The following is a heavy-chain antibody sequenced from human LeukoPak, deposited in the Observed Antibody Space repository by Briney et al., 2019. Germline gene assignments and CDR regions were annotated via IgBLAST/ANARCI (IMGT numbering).Heavy chain of an antibody. CDR3: AAEYSSNWFDP. J-gene: IGHJ5*02. Sequence: GGSLRLSCAASGFTFSSYWMHWVRQAPGKGLVWVTRINTDGCSATYADSVTGRFTISRDNAKNTLYLQMNSLRAEDTAVYYCAAEYSSNWFDPWGQGTLVTVSS. CDR2: INTDGCSA. CDR1: GFTFSSYW. V-gene: IGHV3-74*01. D-gene: IGHD6-13*01.